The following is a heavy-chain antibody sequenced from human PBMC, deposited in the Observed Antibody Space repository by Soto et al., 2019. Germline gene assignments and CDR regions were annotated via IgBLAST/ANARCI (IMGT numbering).Heavy chain of an antibody. V-gene: IGHV4-38-2*01. J-gene: IGHJ6*02. CDR1: GYVISSGYH. Sequence: PSDTLSLTCAVSGYVISSGYHWGWIRQTPGKELEWIGTISQTGSTYYNPSLKSRVTISLDTSKNQFSLKLSSVIAADTAVYYCTRVYCTTTSCYINGMDVWGQGTTVT. CDR3: TRVYCTTTSCYINGMDV. CDR2: ISQTGST. D-gene: IGHD2-2*02.